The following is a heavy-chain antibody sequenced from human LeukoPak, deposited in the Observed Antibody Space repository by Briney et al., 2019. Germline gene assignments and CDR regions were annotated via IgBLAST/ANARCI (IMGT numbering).Heavy chain of an antibody. CDR2: ISSSGSTI. Sequence: TGGSLRLSCAPSGFTFNYYMSWVRQAPGKGLEWVSYISSSGSTIYYADSVKGRFTISRDNAKNSLYLQMNSLRAEDTAVYYCARDQWFDPWGQGTLVTVSS. CDR1: GFTFNYY. V-gene: IGHV3-48*03. CDR3: ARDQWFDP. J-gene: IGHJ5*02.